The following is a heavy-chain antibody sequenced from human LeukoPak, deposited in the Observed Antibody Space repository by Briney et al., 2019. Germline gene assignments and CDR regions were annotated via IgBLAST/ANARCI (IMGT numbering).Heavy chain of an antibody. J-gene: IGHJ5*01. V-gene: IGHV3-23*01. CDR1: GFPLKNFA. Sequence: GGSLSLPCTASGFPLKNFALRGPPGAQGRGRVGGSGISRSDGTTYYADSVKGGFTISRDNSKITLFLQMNSLRAEDTAVYYCARVAVSGPTGWFDSWGQGTLVIVSS. CDR3: ARVAVSGPTGWFDS. CDR2: ISRSDGTT. D-gene: IGHD2-8*02.